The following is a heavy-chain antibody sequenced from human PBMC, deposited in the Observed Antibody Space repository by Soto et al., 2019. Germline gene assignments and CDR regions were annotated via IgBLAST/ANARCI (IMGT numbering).Heavy chain of an antibody. D-gene: IGHD6-6*01. CDR1: GFTFSSYW. CDR2: TRQDGNEK. CDR3: ARGGQLGAFDI. Sequence: EVQLVESGGGLVQPGGSLRLSCAASGFTFSSYWMSWVRQAPGEGLEWVANTRQDGNEKYYVDAVKGRFTISRDNAKNSLYLQMNSRRGEDTAVYYCARGGQLGAFDIWGQGTMVTVSS. J-gene: IGHJ3*02. V-gene: IGHV3-7*04.